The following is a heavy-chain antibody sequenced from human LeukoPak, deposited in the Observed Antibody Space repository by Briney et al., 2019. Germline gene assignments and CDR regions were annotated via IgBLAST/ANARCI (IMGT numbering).Heavy chain of an antibody. D-gene: IGHD5-18*01. CDR2: INHSGST. CDR3: ARSSSYSYGLYYYYYMDV. V-gene: IGHV4-34*01. J-gene: IGHJ6*03. CDR1: GGSFSGYY. Sequence: SETLSLTCAVYGGSFSGYYWSWIRQPPGKGLEWIGEINHSGSTNYNPSLKSRVTISVDTSKNQFSLKLSSVTAADTAVYYCARSSSYSYGLYYYYYMDVWGKGTTVTVSS.